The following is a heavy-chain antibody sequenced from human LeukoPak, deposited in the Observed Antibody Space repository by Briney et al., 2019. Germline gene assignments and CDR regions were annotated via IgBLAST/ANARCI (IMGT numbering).Heavy chain of an antibody. CDR2: LSYDGSDK. Sequence: GGSLRLSCAASGFTFSSYAMHWVRQAPGKGLEWVAVLSYDGSDKYYADSVKGRFTISRDNAKNTLYLQMNSLRAEDTAVYYCARDTDTVTTILDYWGQGTLVTVSS. D-gene: IGHD4-17*01. J-gene: IGHJ4*02. V-gene: IGHV3-30-3*01. CDR1: GFTFSSYA. CDR3: ARDTDTVTTILDY.